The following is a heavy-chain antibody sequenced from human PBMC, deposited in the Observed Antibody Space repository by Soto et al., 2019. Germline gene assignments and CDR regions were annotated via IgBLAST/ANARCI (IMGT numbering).Heavy chain of an antibody. D-gene: IGHD3-3*01. Sequence: QLQLQESGSGLVKPSQTLSLTCAVSGGSISSGGYSWSWIRQPPGKGLEWIGYIYHSGSTYYNPYRKSRVTISVDRSKNQFSLKLSSVTAADTAVYYCARSDWSGNYYGMDVWGQGTTVTVSS. CDR1: GGSISSGGYS. CDR2: IYHSGST. V-gene: IGHV4-30-2*01. J-gene: IGHJ6*02. CDR3: ARSDWSGNYYGMDV.